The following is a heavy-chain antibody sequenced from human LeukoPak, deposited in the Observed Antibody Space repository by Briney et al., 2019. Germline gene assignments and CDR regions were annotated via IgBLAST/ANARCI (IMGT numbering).Heavy chain of an antibody. J-gene: IGHJ4*02. Sequence: PSETLSLTCAVSGYSISSDNYWVWIRQPPGQGLEWTGGIYHSGSTYYNPSLKSRVTMSVDTSKNQFSLKLSSVTAADTAVYYCARAPRDSSSSNYMRRYDYWGQGTLVTVSS. CDR3: ARAPRDSSSSNYMRRYDY. CDR1: GYSISSDNY. D-gene: IGHD3-22*01. CDR2: IYHSGST. V-gene: IGHV4-38-2*01.